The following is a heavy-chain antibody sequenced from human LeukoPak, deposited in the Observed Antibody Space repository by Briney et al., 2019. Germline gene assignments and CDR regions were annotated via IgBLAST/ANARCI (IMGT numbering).Heavy chain of an antibody. D-gene: IGHD3-22*01. CDR3: ARALYYYDSSGYYYGPPYGMDV. V-gene: IGHV4-39*07. J-gene: IGHJ6*02. CDR2: IYYSGST. CDR1: GGSISSSSYY. Sequence: PSETLSLTCTVSGGSISSSSYYWGWIRQPPGKGLEWIGSIYYSGSTYYNPSLKSRVTISVDTSKNQFSLKLISVTAADTAVYYCARALYYYDSSGYYYGPPYGMDVWGQGTTVTVSS.